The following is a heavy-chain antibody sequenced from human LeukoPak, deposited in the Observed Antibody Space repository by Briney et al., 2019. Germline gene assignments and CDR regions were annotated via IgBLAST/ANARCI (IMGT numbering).Heavy chain of an antibody. CDR3: ARDFDSDAFDI. CDR1: GGTFSSNA. V-gene: IGHV1-69*13. Sequence: GASVKVSCKASGGTFSSNAISWVRQAPGQGLEWMGGIIPIFGTANYAQKFQGRVTITADESTSTAYMELSSLRSEDTAVYYCARDFDSDAFDIWGQGTMVTVSS. CDR2: IIPIFGTA. J-gene: IGHJ3*02.